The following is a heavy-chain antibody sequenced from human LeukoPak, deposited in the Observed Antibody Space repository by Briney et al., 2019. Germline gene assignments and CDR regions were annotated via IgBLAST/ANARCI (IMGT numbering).Heavy chain of an antibody. D-gene: IGHD5-12*01. CDR3: ARSLGTGYDPRSYWNYYMDV. Sequence: SETLSLTCTVSGGSTSTHFWTWIRHPAGKRLEWIGRIYTTGVTNYNPSLKSRVTMSVDTSKNQFSLELKSVTAADTAVYYCARSLGTGYDPRSYWNYYMDVWGKGTTVTVSS. J-gene: IGHJ6*03. V-gene: IGHV4-4*07. CDR2: IYTTGVT. CDR1: GGSTSTHF.